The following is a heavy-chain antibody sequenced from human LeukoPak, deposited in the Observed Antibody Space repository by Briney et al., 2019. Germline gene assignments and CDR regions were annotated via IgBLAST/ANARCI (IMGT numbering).Heavy chain of an antibody. CDR1: GGSISSYY. J-gene: IGHJ4*02. V-gene: IGHV4-59*12. D-gene: IGHD6-13*01. Sequence: SETLSLTCTVSGGSISSYYWSWIRQPPGKGLEWIGYIYYSGSTNYNPSLKSRVTISVDTSKNQFSLKLSSVTAADTAVYYCARGQYSSSFDYWGQGTLVTVSS. CDR2: IYYSGST. CDR3: ARGQYSSSFDY.